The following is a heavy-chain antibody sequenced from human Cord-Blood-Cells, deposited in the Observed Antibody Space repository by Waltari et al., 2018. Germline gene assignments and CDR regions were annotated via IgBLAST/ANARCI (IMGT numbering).Heavy chain of an antibody. Sequence: QVQLQESGPGLVKPSQTLSLPCTFSGGSLTSVGFYWSWIRQHPGKGLEWIGYIYYSGITYYNPSLKSRVTISVDTSKNQFSLKLSSVTAADTAVYYCARAIVSYSSGWYAFDIWGQGTMVTVSS. D-gene: IGHD6-19*01. CDR2: IYYSGIT. V-gene: IGHV4-31*03. CDR3: ARAIVSYSSGWYAFDI. CDR1: GGSLTSVGFY. J-gene: IGHJ3*02.